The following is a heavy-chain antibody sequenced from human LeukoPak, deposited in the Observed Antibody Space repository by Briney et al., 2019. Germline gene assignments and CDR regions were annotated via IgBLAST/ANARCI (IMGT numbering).Heavy chain of an antibody. V-gene: IGHV3-30*04. J-gene: IGHJ6*04. CDR2: ISYDGSNK. CDR3: AKDSLITMVRGVVVNYYGMDV. CDR1: GFTFSSYA. D-gene: IGHD3-10*01. Sequence: QPGRSLRLSCAASGFTFSSYAMHWVRQAPGKGLEWVAVISYDGSNKYYADSVKGRFTISRDNSKNTLYLQMNSLRAEDTAVYYCAKDSLITMVRGVVVNYYGMDVWGKGTTVTVSS.